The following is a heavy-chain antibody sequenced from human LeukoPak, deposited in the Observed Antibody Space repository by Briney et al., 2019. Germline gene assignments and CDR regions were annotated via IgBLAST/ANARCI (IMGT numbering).Heavy chain of an antibody. CDR2: INHSGST. J-gene: IGHJ4*02. V-gene: IGHV4-34*01. CDR1: GGSFSGYY. Sequence: SETLSLTCAVCGGSFSGYYWSWIRQPPGKGLEWIGEINHSGSTNYNPSLKNRVTISVDTSKNQFSLKLSSVTAADTAVYYCAGTRTRYYDILTGYFYWGQGTLVTVSS. D-gene: IGHD3-9*01. CDR3: AGTRTRYYDILTGYFY.